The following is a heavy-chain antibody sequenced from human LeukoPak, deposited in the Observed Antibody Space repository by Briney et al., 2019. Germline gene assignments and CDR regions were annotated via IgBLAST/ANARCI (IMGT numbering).Heavy chain of an antibody. CDR3: ARDKFGGSSSLIDY. J-gene: IGHJ4*02. CDR2: IWYDGSNK. Sequence: PGGSLRLSCAASGFXFNSYGIHWVRQAPGKGLEWVAVIWYDGSNKFYADSVKGRFTISRDNSKNTLYLQMNSLRVEDTAVYYCARDKFGGSSSLIDYWGQGTLVTVSS. V-gene: IGHV3-33*01. CDR1: GFXFNSYG. D-gene: IGHD6-13*01.